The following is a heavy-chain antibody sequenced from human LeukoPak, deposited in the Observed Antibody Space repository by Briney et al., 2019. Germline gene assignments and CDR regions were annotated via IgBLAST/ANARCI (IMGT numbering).Heavy chain of an antibody. J-gene: IGHJ4*02. CDR2: IIPIFGTA. CDR1: GGTFSSYA. D-gene: IGHD6-6*01. Sequence: SVKVSCKASGGTFSSYAISWVRQAPGQGLEWMGRIIPIFGTASYAQKFQGRVTITTDESTSTAYMELSSLRSEDTAMYYCARVDFASSSNVYFDYWGQGTLVTVSS. V-gene: IGHV1-69*05. CDR3: ARVDFASSSNVYFDY.